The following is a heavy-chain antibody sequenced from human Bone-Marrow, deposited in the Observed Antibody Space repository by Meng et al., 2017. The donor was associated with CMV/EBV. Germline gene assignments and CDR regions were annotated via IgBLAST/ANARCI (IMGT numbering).Heavy chain of an antibody. CDR2: INHSGST. D-gene: IGHD1-1*01. CDR3: ARTGTTSAETPFDY. J-gene: IGHJ4*02. V-gene: IGHV4-34*01. CDR1: DGSFSGYY. Sequence: SETLSLTCAVYDGSFSGYYWSWIRQPPGKGLEWIGEINHSGSTNYNPSLKSRVTISVDTSKNQFSLKLSSVTAADTAVYYCARTGTTSAETPFDYWGQGTLVTVSS.